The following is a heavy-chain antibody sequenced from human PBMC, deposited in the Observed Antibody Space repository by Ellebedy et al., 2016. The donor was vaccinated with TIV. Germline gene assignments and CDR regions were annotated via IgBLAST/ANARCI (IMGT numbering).Heavy chain of an antibody. J-gene: IGHJ4*02. D-gene: IGHD3-10*01. CDR2: ISSSSSYI. Sequence: GESLKISCAASGFTFSSYSMNWVRQAPGKGLEWVSSISSSSSYIYYADSVKGRFTISRDNAKNSLYLQMNSLRAEDTAVYYCARDLYGSGSRVDYWGQGSLVTVSS. CDR3: ARDLYGSGSRVDY. CDR1: GFTFSSYS. V-gene: IGHV3-21*01.